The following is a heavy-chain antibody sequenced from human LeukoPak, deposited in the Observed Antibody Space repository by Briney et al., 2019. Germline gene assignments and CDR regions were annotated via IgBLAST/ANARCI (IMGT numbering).Heavy chain of an antibody. Sequence: VASVKVSCKASGYSFTSNYIHWVRQAPGQGLEWMGMIYPRDGSTSYAQKFQGRVTVTRDTSTSTVHMELSGLRSEDTAVYYCARDQEALDYWGQGTLVTVSS. CDR3: ARDQEALDY. V-gene: IGHV1-46*01. J-gene: IGHJ4*02. CDR2: IYPRDGST. CDR1: GYSFTSNY.